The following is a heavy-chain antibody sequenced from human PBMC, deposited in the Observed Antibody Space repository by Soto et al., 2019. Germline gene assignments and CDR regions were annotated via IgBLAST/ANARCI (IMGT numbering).Heavy chain of an antibody. Sequence: QVQLQESGPRLVKPSETLSLTCNVSGGSISNNYWTWIRQPAGKGLEWIGRIYSNGRTNFNPSLKSRISMSIDTSKNQFSLKLTSVTAADTVVYYCARSYRDSYEHWGQGTLVTVSS. CDR1: GGSISNNY. CDR2: IYSNGRT. D-gene: IGHD4-17*01. J-gene: IGHJ1*01. V-gene: IGHV4-4*07. CDR3: ARSYRDSYEH.